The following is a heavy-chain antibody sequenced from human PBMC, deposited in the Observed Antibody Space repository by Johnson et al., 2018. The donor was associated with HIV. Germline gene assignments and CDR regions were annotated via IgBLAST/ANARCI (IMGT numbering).Heavy chain of an antibody. CDR3: ASPPDGFDI. J-gene: IGHJ3*02. CDR1: GFTFSSYD. V-gene: IGHV3-13*01. Sequence: VQLVESGGGLVKPGGSLRLSCAASGFTFSSYDMHWVRQATGKGLEWVSAIGTAGDTYYADPVKGRFTISRDNSKNTLYLQMNNLRAEDTAVYYCASPPDGFDIWGQGTMVTVSS. CDR2: IGTAGDT.